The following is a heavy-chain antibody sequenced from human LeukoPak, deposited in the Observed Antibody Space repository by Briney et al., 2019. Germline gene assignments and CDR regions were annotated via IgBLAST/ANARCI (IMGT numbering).Heavy chain of an antibody. CDR3: ARAGYYTTTVTTILGWFDP. D-gene: IGHD4-17*01. CDR1: GYTFTSYG. Sequence: ASVKVSCKASGYTFTSYGISWVRQAPGQGLEWMGWMNPNSGNTGYAQKFQGRVTMTRNTSISTAYMELSSLRSEDTAVYYCARAGYYTTTVTTILGWFDPWGQGTLVTVSS. CDR2: MNPNSGNT. J-gene: IGHJ5*02. V-gene: IGHV1-8*02.